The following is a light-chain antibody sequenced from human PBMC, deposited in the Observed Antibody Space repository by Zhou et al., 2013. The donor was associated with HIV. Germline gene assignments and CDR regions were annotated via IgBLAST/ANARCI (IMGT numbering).Light chain of an antibody. CDR2: GAS. CDR3: QQYGRSPFT. CDR1: QSVSSY. Sequence: EIVLTQSPATLSLSPGERATLSCRASQSVSSYLAWYQQKPGQAPRLLIYGASSRATGIPDRFSGSGSGTDFTLTISRLEPEDFAVYYCQQYGRSPFTFGPGTKVDIK. J-gene: IGKJ3*01. V-gene: IGKV3-20*01.